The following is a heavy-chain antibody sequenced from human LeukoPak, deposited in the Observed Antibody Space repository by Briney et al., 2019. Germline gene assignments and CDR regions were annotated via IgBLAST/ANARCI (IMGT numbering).Heavy chain of an antibody. CDR3: ARDHIVVVAALDAFDI. Sequence: ASVKVSCKASGYTFTSYGISWVRQAPGQGLEWMGWISAYNGNTNYAQKLQGRVTMTTDTSTSTAYMELRSLRSDDTAVYYCARDHIVVVAALDAFDIWGQGTMVTVSS. D-gene: IGHD2-2*01. CDR1: GYTFTSYG. J-gene: IGHJ3*02. V-gene: IGHV1-18*01. CDR2: ISAYNGNT.